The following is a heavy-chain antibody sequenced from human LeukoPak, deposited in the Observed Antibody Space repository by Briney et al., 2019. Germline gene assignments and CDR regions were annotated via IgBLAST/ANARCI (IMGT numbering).Heavy chain of an antibody. CDR3: ARDLTATGTTYWFDP. J-gene: IGHJ5*02. D-gene: IGHD1-1*01. Sequence: SWXXQAPGQGLEXMGRIIPILGIANYAQKFQGRVTITADKSTSTAYMELSSLRSEDTAVYYCARDLTATGTTYWFDPWGQGTLVTVSS. CDR2: IIPILGIA. V-gene: IGHV1-69*04.